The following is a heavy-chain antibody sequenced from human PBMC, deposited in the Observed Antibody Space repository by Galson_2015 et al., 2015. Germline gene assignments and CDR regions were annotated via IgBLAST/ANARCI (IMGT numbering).Heavy chain of an antibody. V-gene: IGHV4-4*02. CDR3: ARQGADNYYDSSGYGN. Sequence: LSLTCAVSGGSISSSNWWSWVRQPPGKGLEWIGEIYRSGSTNYNPSLKSRVTISVDKSKNQFSLKLSSVTAADTAVYYCARQGADNYYDSSGYGNWGQGTLVTVSS. D-gene: IGHD3-22*01. J-gene: IGHJ4*02. CDR2: IYRSGST. CDR1: GGSISSSNW.